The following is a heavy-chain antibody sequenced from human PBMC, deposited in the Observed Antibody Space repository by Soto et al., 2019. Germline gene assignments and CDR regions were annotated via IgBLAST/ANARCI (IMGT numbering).Heavy chain of an antibody. CDR1: GCTFSSYA. Sequence: PGGSLRLSCSASGCTFSSYAMHWVRQAPGKGLEYVSAISSNGGSTYYADSVKGRFTISRDNSKNTLYLQMSSLRAEDTAVYYCVKDQGRTYYDILTGSYYFDYWGQGTLVTVSS. D-gene: IGHD3-9*01. J-gene: IGHJ4*02. CDR3: VKDQGRTYYDILTGSYYFDY. CDR2: ISSNGGST. V-gene: IGHV3-64D*08.